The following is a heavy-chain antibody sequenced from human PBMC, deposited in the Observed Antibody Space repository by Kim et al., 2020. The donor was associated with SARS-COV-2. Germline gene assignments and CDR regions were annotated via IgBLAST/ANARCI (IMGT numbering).Heavy chain of an antibody. V-gene: IGHV4-4*07. CDR3: VTSIRKSAVTSDCFDS. CDR1: GSSITTFS. J-gene: IGHJ5*01. D-gene: IGHD2-21*01. CDR2: IYTTGTT. Sequence: SETLSLTCTVFGSSITTFSWAWIRQSAGKGPEWFGHIYTTGTTTYNPSLTPPLTISRDTSINQFSMLLVSVTATPTAISFLVTSIRKSAVTSDCFDS.